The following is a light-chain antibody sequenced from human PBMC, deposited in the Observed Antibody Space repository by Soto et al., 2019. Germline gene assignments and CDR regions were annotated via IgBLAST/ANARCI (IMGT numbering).Light chain of an antibody. CDR3: CSYAGSSTYV. J-gene: IGLJ1*01. CDR2: EGS. V-gene: IGLV2-23*01. CDR1: SSDVGSYNL. Sequence: QSALTQPASVSGSPGQSITISCTGTSSDVGSYNLVSWYQQHPGKAPKLMIYEGSKRPSGVSNRFSGSKSGNTASLTISGLQAEDEDYYYCCSYAGSSTYVFGTGTQLTVL.